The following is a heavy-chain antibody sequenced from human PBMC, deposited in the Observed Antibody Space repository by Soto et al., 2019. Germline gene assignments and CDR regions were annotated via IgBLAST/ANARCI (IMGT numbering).Heavy chain of an antibody. J-gene: IGHJ3*02. D-gene: IGHD2-15*01. Sequence: GGSLRLSCTASGFTFGDYAMSWVRQAPGKGLEWVGFIRSKAYGGTTEYAASVKGRFTISRDDSKSIAYLQMNSLKTEDTAVYYCTRADIVVVVAATDAFDIWGQGTMVTVSS. CDR2: IRSKAYGGTT. CDR1: GFTFGDYA. CDR3: TRADIVVVVAATDAFDI. V-gene: IGHV3-49*04.